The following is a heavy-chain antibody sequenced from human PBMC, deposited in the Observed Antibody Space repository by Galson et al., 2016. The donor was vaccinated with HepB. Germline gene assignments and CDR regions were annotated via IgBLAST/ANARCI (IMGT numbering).Heavy chain of an antibody. CDR2: ISAYNGDT. CDR1: GYIFRNYG. V-gene: IGHV1-18*04. CDR3: ATGTSLIRGFDH. D-gene: IGHD3-16*01. Sequence: SCKGSGYIFRNYGINWVRQAPGQGLEWMGWISAYNGDTNYAPKVQGRVTMTTDISTNTATMELWNLRSDDTAVYYCATGTSLIRGFDHWGQGTLVTVSS. J-gene: IGHJ4*02.